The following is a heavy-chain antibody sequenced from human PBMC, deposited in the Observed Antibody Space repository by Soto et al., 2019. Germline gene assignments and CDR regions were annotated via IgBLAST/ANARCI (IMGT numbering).Heavy chain of an antibody. V-gene: IGHV3-66*01. Sequence: EVQLVESGGGLVQPGGSLRLSCAASGFTVSSKYMSWVRQAPGKGLEWVSLIQSGGPTYYADSVMGSFTISRDTSDNTVHLQMDSLRAEDTAVYVCARDDVLCDGARCYGVPSDVWGQGTTVT. CDR1: GFTVSSKY. CDR2: IQSGGPT. CDR3: ARDDVLCDGARCYGVPSDV. D-gene: IGHD2-15*01. J-gene: IGHJ6*02.